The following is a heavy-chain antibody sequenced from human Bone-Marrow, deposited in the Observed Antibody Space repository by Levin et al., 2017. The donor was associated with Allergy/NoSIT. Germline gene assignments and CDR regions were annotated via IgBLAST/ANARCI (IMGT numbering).Heavy chain of an antibody. D-gene: IGHD1-1*01. J-gene: IGHJ4*02. CDR2: ISGSGTTT. CDR1: GFNFGDYY. V-gene: IGHV3-11*01. Sequence: GESLKISCTASGFNFGDYYMNWIRQAPGKGLEWVSYISGSGTTTYYADSVEGRFTISRDNAKNSLYLQMNGLGVEDSAVHYCSRNHPVQLWAIDYWGQGALVTVSS. CDR3: SRNHPVQLWAIDY.